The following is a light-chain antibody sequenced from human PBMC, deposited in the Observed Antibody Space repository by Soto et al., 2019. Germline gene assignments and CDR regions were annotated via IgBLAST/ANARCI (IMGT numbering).Light chain of an antibody. CDR3: ASWDGRLFGVV. CDR2: ING. CDR1: SSNIGSNY. V-gene: IGLV1-47*02. J-gene: IGLJ2*01. Sequence: QSVLTQPPSASGTPGQRVTISCSGRSSNIGSNYVYWYQQLPGTAPKLLMYINGLRPSGVPDRVSGSKSGASASLAISGLRSEDEAVYYCASWDGRLFGVVFGGGTKLTVL.